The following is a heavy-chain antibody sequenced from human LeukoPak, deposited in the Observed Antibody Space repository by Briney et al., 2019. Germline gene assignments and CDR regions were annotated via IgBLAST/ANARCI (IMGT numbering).Heavy chain of an antibody. CDR3: AKDLLYYYDSSGYFIPNAFDI. CDR1: GFTFDDYA. CDR2: ISWNSGSI. D-gene: IGHD3-22*01. J-gene: IGHJ3*02. Sequence: GRSLRLSCAASGFTFDDYAMHWVRQAPGKGLEWVSGISWNSGSIGYADSVKGRFTISRDNAKNSLYLQMNSLRAEDTALYYCAKDLLYYYDSSGYFIPNAFDIWGQGTMVTVSS. V-gene: IGHV3-9*01.